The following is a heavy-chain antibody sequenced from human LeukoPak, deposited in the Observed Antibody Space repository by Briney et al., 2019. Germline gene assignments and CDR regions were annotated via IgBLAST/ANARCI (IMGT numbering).Heavy chain of an antibody. CDR2: IYYSGST. V-gene: IGHV4-59*01. CDR3: ARANYYYDSSGYSDSYYYYYYMDV. CDR1: GGSISSYY. J-gene: IGHJ6*03. Sequence: PSETLSLTCTVSGGSISSYYWSWIRQPPGKGLEWIGYIYYSGSTNYDPSLKSRVTISVDTPKNQFSLKLSSVTAADTAVYYCARANYYYDSSGYSDSYYYYYYMDVWGKGTTVTVSS. D-gene: IGHD3-22*01.